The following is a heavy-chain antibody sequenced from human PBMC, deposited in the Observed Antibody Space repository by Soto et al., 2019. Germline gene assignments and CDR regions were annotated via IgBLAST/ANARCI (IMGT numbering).Heavy chain of an antibody. CDR2: IYYSGST. CDR3: AREAVYCASTSCYLDYYGMDV. CDR1: GGSISSGDYY. Sequence: LSLTCTVSGGSISSGDYYWNWIRQPPGKGLEWIGFIYYSGSTYYNPSLKSRVTISVDTSSNQFSLKLSSVTAADAAVYYCAREAVYCASTSCYLDYYGMDVWGQGTTVTVSS. J-gene: IGHJ6*02. V-gene: IGHV4-30-4*01. D-gene: IGHD2-2*01.